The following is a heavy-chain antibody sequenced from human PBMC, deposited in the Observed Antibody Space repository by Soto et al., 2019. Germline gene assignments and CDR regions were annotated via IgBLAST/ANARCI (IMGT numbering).Heavy chain of an antibody. CDR3: ATIPSSGGRYYFDY. D-gene: IGHD2-15*01. CDR1: GYTPTELS. CDR2: FDPEDGET. V-gene: IGHV1-24*01. J-gene: IGHJ4*02. Sequence: ASVKVSCKVSGYTPTELSIHWVRQAPGKGLEWMGGFDPEDGETIYAQKFQGRVTMTEDTSTDTAYMELSSLRSEDTAVYYCATIPSSGGRYYFDYWGQGTLVTVSS.